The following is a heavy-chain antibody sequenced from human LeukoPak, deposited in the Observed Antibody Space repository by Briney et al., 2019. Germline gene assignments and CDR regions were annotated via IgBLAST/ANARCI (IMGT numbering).Heavy chain of an antibody. CDR2: IHTSGHT. V-gene: IGHV4-4*07. CDR1: GGSISSYY. D-gene: IGHD2-2*01. Sequence: SETLSLTCTVSGGSISSYYWSWIRQSAGKGLEWVGRIHTSGHTIYNPSLKSRVTMSIDTSKNQFSLKLNPVTAADTAVYYCARGHCSYTSCLTHYYYYYMDVWGKGTTVTVSS. CDR3: ARGHCSYTSCLTHYYYYYMDV. J-gene: IGHJ6*03.